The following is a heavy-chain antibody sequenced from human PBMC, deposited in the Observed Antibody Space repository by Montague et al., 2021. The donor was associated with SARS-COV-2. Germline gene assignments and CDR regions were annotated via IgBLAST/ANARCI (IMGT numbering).Heavy chain of an antibody. Sequence: SETLSLTCAVYSGSFSDFYWTWIRQSPGKGPEWIGEINHTGGASYNPSLKSRVTLSVDTSQNQFSLKLQSVTAADTAVYYCARGQVTIYGVLIFFPAAGPLDGWGQGTLVTVSS. CDR3: ARGQVTIYGVLIFFPAAGPLDG. D-gene: IGHD3-3*01. CDR2: INHTGGA. V-gene: IGHV4-34*01. CDR1: SGSFSDFY. J-gene: IGHJ3*01.